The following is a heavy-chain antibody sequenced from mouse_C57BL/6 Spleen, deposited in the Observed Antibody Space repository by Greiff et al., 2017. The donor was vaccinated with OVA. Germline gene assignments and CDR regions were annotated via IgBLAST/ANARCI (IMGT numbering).Heavy chain of an antibody. D-gene: IGHD1-1*01. Sequence: EVQGVESGGGLVQPGGSLSLSCAASGFTFTDYYMSWVRQPPGKALEWLGFIRHKANGYTTEYSASVKGRFTISRDKSQSIFYLQMNALRAEESATYNGARYSEYGRSYAGWFAYWGKGTLVTVSA. CDR1: GFTFTDYY. V-gene: IGHV7-3*01. J-gene: IGHJ3*01. CDR3: ARYSEYGRSYAGWFAY. CDR2: IRHKANGYTT.